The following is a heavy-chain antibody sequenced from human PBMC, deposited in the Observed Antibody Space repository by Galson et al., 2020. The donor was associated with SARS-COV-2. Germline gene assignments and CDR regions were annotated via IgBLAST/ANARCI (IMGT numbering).Heavy chain of an antibody. CDR2: IYYSGST. V-gene: IGHV4-31*03. Sequence: TLSLTCTVSGGTISSGGYYWSWIRQHPGKGLAWIGYIYYSGSTYYNPSLKSRVTMSTDTSKNQFSLKLSSVTAADTALYYCASNTPREGESFHHWGQGTLVTVSS. CDR3: ASNTPREGESFHH. J-gene: IGHJ1*01. CDR1: GGTISSGGYY.